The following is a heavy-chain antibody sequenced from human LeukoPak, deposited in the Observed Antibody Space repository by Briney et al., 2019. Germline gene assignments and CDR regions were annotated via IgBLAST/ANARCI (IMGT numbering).Heavy chain of an antibody. J-gene: IGHJ4*02. CDR1: GFTFSSFG. CDR3: AKGQQYFDWLSFFDY. CDR2: IRYDGSNK. Sequence: GGSLRLPCAASGFTFSSFGMHWVRQAPGKGLEWVAFIRYDGSNKYYADSVKGRFTISRDNSKNTLYLQMNSLRAEDTAVYYCAKGQQYFDWLSFFDYWGQGTLVTVSS. V-gene: IGHV3-30*02. D-gene: IGHD3-9*01.